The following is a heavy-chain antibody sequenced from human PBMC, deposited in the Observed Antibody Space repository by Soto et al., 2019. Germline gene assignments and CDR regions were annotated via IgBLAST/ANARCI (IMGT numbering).Heavy chain of an antibody. CDR2: ISSSSSTI. Sequence: PGGSLRLSCAASGFTFSSYSMNWVRQAPGKGLEWVSYISSSSSTIYYADSVKGRFTISRDNAKNSLYLQMNSLRDEDTAVYYCARDRRGIYGDPESYYGMDVWGQGTTVTVSS. CDR1: GFTFSSYS. CDR3: ARDRRGIYGDPESYYGMDV. V-gene: IGHV3-48*02. D-gene: IGHD4-17*01. J-gene: IGHJ6*02.